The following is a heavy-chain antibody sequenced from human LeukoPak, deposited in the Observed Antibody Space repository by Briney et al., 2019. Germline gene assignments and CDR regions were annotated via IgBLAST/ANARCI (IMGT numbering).Heavy chain of an antibody. CDR3: ARGQGHYMDV. Sequence: PSETLSLTCTVSGGSISTSRYYWGWIRQPPGKGLEWIGNIYYTGPTYYNASLESRVTISLDTSKNQFFLKLSSVTAADTAVYYCARGQGHYMDVWGKGTTVTVSS. V-gene: IGHV4-39*07. CDR1: GGSISTSRYY. CDR2: IYYTGPT. J-gene: IGHJ6*03.